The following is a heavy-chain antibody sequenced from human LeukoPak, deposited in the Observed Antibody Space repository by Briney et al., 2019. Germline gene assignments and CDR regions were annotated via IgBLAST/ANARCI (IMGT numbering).Heavy chain of an antibody. D-gene: IGHD2-15*01. CDR1: GFTLSIYT. V-gene: IGHV3-21*04. CDR3: ARDPGWNYFDY. CDR2: ITRSSNDM. J-gene: IGHJ4*02. Sequence: GGSLRLSCAASGFTLSIYTMNWVRQAPGKGLEWVSSITRSSNDMKYADSVRGRFTISRDNAKNSLSLQMDSLRAEDTAVYYCARDPGWNYFDYWGQGTLVTVSS.